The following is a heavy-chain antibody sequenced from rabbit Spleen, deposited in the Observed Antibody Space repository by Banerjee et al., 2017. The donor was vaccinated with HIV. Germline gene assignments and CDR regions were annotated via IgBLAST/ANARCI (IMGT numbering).Heavy chain of an antibody. V-gene: IGHV1S40*01. J-gene: IGHJ4*01. CDR2: IYTGNGKT. CDR1: GFSFSSSYD. Sequence: VESGGGLVKPGASLTLTCTASGFSFSSSYDMCWVRQAPGKGLEWIGCIYTGNGKTYHASWAKGRFTISKSSSTTVTLQMTSLTAADTATYFCARDAGSYDYIDVYFNLWGPGTLVTVS. CDR3: ARDAGSYDYIDVYFNL. D-gene: IGHD8-1*01.